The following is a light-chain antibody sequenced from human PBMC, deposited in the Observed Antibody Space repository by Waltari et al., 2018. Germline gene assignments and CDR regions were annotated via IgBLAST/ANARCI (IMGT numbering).Light chain of an antibody. Sequence: QSALTQPASVSGSPGQSITISCTGTSSDVGSYKFVSWYQQHPGKAPKLMIYEVSKRPSGGYNRFAASKSGNTAPLTISRLQAEDEADYYCCSYAGSSTLVFGGGTKLTVL. CDR1: SSDVGSYKF. CDR3: CSYAGSSTLV. CDR2: EVS. V-gene: IGLV2-23*02. J-gene: IGLJ2*01.